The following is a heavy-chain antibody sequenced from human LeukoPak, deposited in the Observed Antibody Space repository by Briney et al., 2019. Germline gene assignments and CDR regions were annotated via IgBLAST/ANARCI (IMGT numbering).Heavy chain of an antibody. J-gene: IGHJ6*02. CDR2: IYYSGTT. CDR1: GGSISSGGYY. Sequence: SETLSLTCSVSGGSISSGGYYWSWIRQHPGKGLEWFGDIYYSGTTYYNPSLKSRVTMSVDTSKNQFSLKLSSVIAADTAVYYCARAGGVSLGMDVWGQGTTVTVSS. D-gene: IGHD6-13*01. V-gene: IGHV4-31*03. CDR3: ARAGGVSLGMDV.